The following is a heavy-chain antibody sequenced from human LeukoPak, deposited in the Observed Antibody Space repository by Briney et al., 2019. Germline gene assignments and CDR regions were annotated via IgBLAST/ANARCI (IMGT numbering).Heavy chain of an antibody. CDR3: ARQYYDSSGYRYLDY. CDR1: GFTFSSYG. D-gene: IGHD3-22*01. J-gene: IGHJ4*02. V-gene: IGHV3-23*01. CDR2: ISGSGGST. Sequence: GGSLRLSCAASGFTFSSYGMSWVRQAPGKGLEWVSAISGSGGSTYYADSVKGRFTISRDNSKNTLYLQMNSLRPEDTAVYYCARQYYDSSGYRYLDYWGQGTLVTVSS.